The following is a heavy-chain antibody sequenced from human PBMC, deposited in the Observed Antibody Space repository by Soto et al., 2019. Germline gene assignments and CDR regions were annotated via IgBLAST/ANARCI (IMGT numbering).Heavy chain of an antibody. V-gene: IGHV3-23*01. CDR3: AKDPAPYYYDSSGYYDY. CDR2: ISGSGGST. Sequence: GGSLRLSCAASGFTFSSYAMSWVRQAPGKGLEWVSAISGSGGSTYYADSVKGRFTISRDNSKNTLYLQMNSLRAEDTAVYYCAKDPAPYYYDSSGYYDYWGQGTLVTVSS. J-gene: IGHJ4*02. D-gene: IGHD3-22*01. CDR1: GFTFSSYA.